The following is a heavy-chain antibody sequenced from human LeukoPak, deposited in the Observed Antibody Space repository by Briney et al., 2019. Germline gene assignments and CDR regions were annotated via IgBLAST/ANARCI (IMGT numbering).Heavy chain of an antibody. D-gene: IGHD2-2*01. CDR2: INHSGST. CDR3: ARGYCSSTSCWNYFDY. J-gene: IGHJ4*02. CDR1: GGSFSGYY. Sequence: SSETLSLTCAVYGGSFSGYYWSWIRQPPGKRLEWIGEINHSGSTNYNPSLKSRVTISVDTSKNQFSLKLSSVTAADTAVYYCARGYCSSTSCWNYFDYWGQGTLVTVPS. V-gene: IGHV4-34*01.